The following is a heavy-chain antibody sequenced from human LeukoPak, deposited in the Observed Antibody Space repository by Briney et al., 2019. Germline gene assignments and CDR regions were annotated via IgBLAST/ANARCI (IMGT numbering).Heavy chain of an antibody. D-gene: IGHD3-10*01. CDR3: ARESERFGELFQ. J-gene: IGHJ4*02. V-gene: IGHV3-30*03. CDR2: ISYDGSNK. CDR1: GFTFSSYG. Sequence: PGRSLRLSCAASGFTFSSYGMHWVRQAPGKGLEWVAVISYDGSNKYCADSVKGRFTISRDNSKNTLYLQMNSLRAEDTAVYYCARESERFGELFQWGQGTLVTVSS.